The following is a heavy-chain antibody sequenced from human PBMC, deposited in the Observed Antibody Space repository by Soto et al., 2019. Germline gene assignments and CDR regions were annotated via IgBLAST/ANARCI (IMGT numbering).Heavy chain of an antibody. Sequence: GGSLRLSCAASGFTFTRYSMNWVRQAPGKGLEWVSSISSTTNYIYYGDSMKGRFTISGDNGKNSLYLEMHSLRAEDTAVYYCARESEDLTSNFDYWGQGTLVTVSS. J-gene: IGHJ4*02. CDR1: GFTFTRYS. CDR3: ARESEDLTSNFDY. V-gene: IGHV3-21*06. CDR2: ISSTTNYI.